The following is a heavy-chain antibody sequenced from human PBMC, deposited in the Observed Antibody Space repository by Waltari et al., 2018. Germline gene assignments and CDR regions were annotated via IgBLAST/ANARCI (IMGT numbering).Heavy chain of an antibody. CDR3: AREATWIQLWLYYFDY. D-gene: IGHD5-18*01. J-gene: IGHJ4*02. V-gene: IGHV3-33*01. CDR2: ISYVGSNT. Sequence: QVQMVESGGGVVQPGRSLRLSCAASGCTFSSCGMHWVRQARGKGLEWVAVISYVGSNTLYADSAKGRFTSSRDNSNNTWYLPMKSLRAEHTAVYYCAREATWIQLWLYYFDYWGQGPLVPVSS. CDR1: GCTFSSCG.